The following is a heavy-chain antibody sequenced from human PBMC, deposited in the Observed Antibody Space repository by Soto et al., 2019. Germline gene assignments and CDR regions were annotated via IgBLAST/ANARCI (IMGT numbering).Heavy chain of an antibody. D-gene: IGHD3-22*01. J-gene: IGHJ4*02. CDR1: GYTFTGYY. CDR2: INPNSGGT. Sequence: DSVQVSCQAPGYTFTGYYMHWLRKAPGQGLKWMGWINPNSGGTNYAQKFQGRVTMTRDTSISTAYMELSRLRSDDTAVYYCARTYDSSGYWDYWGQGTLVTVCS. CDR3: ARTYDSSGYWDY. V-gene: IGHV1-2*02.